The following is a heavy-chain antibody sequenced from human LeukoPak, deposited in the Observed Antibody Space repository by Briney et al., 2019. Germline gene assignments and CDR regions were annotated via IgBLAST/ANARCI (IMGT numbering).Heavy chain of an antibody. Sequence: PGGSLRLSCAASGFTFSSYGMHWVRQAPGKGLEWVAFIRYDGNDKYYADSVKGRFTISRDKSKNTLYLQMNSLRAEDTAVYYCARDRQRGIVVVTDNWFDPWGQGTLVTVPS. CDR1: GFTFSSYG. V-gene: IGHV3-30*02. J-gene: IGHJ5*02. CDR3: ARDRQRGIVVVTDNWFDP. CDR2: IRYDGNDK. D-gene: IGHD3-22*01.